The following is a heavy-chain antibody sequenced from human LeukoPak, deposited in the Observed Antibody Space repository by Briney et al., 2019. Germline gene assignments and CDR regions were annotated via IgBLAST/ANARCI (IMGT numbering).Heavy chain of an antibody. V-gene: IGHV3-23*01. CDR2: ISGDGART. D-gene: IGHD2-21*01. J-gene: IGHJ4*02. CDR3: AKTVVVITFRFDS. CDR1: GFSFNNYV. Sequence: GRSLRLSCAASGFSFNNYVMSWVRQAPGKELEWVSAISGDGARTYYADSVKGRFTISRDNSKNTLDLQMNSLRAEDTAIYYCAKTVVVITFRFDSWGQGSLVTVSS.